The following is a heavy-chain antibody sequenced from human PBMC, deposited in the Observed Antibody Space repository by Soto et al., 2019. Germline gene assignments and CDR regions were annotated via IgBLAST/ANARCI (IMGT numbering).Heavy chain of an antibody. V-gene: IGHV5-51*01. CDR1: GYTFSNYW. D-gene: IGHD2-2*01. Sequence: GESLKISCKGSGYTFSNYWIAWVRQMPGKGLEWMGIIYPGDSDTRYSPSFQGQVSISADRSISTAYLQWSSLKASDTAMYYCARLRGAPADPRPLGHYYSYMDVWGNGTAVTVSS. J-gene: IGHJ6*03. CDR3: ARLRGAPADPRPLGHYYSYMDV. CDR2: IYPGDSDT.